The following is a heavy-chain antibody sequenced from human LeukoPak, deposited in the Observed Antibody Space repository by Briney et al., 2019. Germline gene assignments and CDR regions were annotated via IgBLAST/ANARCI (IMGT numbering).Heavy chain of an antibody. CDR1: GFTFSSYS. D-gene: IGHD4-17*01. CDR3: ARDHFVMTTVTTTPIY. Sequence: PGGSLRLSCAASGFTFSSYSMNWVRQAPGKGLEWVSSISNGSSYIYYADSVKGRFTISRDNAKNSLYLQMNSLRAEDTAVYYCARDHFVMTTVTTTPIYWGQGTLVTVSS. J-gene: IGHJ4*02. CDR2: ISNGSSYI. V-gene: IGHV3-21*01.